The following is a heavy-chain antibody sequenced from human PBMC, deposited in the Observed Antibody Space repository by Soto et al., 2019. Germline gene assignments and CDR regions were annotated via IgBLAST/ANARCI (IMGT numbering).Heavy chain of an antibody. V-gene: IGHV3-30*18. CDR3: AKEGGVVVVAATVLDY. Sequence: VQLVESGGGVVQPGRSLRLSCAASGFTFSSYGMHWVRQAPGKGLEWVAVISYDGSNKYYADSVKGRFTISRDNSKNTLYPQMNSLRAEDTAVYYCAKEGGVVVVAATVLDYWGQGTLVTVSS. J-gene: IGHJ4*02. D-gene: IGHD2-15*01. CDR1: GFTFSSYG. CDR2: ISYDGSNK.